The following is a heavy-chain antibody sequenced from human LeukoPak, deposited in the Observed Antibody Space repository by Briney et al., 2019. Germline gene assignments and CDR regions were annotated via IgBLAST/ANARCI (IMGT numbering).Heavy chain of an antibody. CDR3: ASRGWFGESLLDH. Sequence: GGSLRLSCAASGFTFSTYWMHWVRQAPGKGLVWVSRINPDGSTTSYAESVKGRFTISRDNAKNTLYLQMDSLRAEDTAVYYCASRGWFGESLLDHWGQGTLVTVSS. D-gene: IGHD3-10*01. J-gene: IGHJ4*02. V-gene: IGHV3-74*01. CDR1: GFTFSTYW. CDR2: INPDGSTT.